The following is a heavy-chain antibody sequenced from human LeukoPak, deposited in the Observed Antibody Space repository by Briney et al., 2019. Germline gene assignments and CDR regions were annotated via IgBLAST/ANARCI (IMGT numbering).Heavy chain of an antibody. CDR1: GYTFTSYD. Sequence: ASVKVSCEASGYTFTSYDINWVRQATGQGLEWMGWMNPNSGNTGYAQKFQGRVTMTRNTSISTAYMELSSLRSEDTAVYYCASIDGYDSSGYSIDYWGQGTLVTVSS. D-gene: IGHD3-22*01. CDR2: MNPNSGNT. J-gene: IGHJ4*02. CDR3: ASIDGYDSSGYSIDY. V-gene: IGHV1-8*01.